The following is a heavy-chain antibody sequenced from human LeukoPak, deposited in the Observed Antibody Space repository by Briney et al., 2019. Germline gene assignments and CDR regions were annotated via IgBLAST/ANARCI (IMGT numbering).Heavy chain of an antibody. CDR1: GGSISSGSYL. CDR2: ISYSGST. Sequence: PSETLSLTCTVSGGSISSGSYLWGCIRQSPGKGLEWIGSISYSGSTYYNPSLRTRVTVSVDTSKNQFSLKVTSVTAADTAVYYCARWVGNRNWFDPWGQGTLVTVSS. CDR3: ARWVGNRNWFDP. J-gene: IGHJ5*02. D-gene: IGHD1-26*01. V-gene: IGHV4-39*07.